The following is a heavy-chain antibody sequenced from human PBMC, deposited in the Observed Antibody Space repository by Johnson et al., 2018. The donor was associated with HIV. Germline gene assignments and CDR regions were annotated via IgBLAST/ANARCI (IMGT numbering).Heavy chain of an antibody. V-gene: IGHV3-30*04. Sequence: QVQLVESGGGVVQPGRSLRLSCAASGFTFSPYAMHWVRQAPGKGLEWVAVISYDGSNNYHADSVKGRFTISSDNSKNMLYLQMNSLRAEDTAVYYCAKEEGLAAAGTGEAFDIWGQGTMVTVSS. CDR2: ISYDGSNN. CDR3: AKEEGLAAAGTGEAFDI. D-gene: IGHD6-13*01. CDR1: GFTFSPYA. J-gene: IGHJ3*02.